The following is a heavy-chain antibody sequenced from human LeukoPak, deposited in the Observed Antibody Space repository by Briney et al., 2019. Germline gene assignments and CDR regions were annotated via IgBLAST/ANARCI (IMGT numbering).Heavy chain of an antibody. CDR2: IYYSGST. J-gene: IGHJ3*02. CDR3: ARPYYDSSGYYHDAFDI. V-gene: IGHV4-39*07. CDR1: GGSISSSSYY. Sequence: SETLSLTCTVSGGSISSSSYYWGWIRQPPGKGLEWIGSIYYSGSTYYNPSLKSRVTMSVDTSKNQFSLKLSSVTAADTAVYYCARPYYDSSGYYHDAFDIWGQGTMVTVSS. D-gene: IGHD3-22*01.